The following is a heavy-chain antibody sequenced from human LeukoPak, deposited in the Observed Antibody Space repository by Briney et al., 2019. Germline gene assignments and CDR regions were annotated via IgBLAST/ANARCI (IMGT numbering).Heavy chain of an antibody. CDR1: GGSISSYY. V-gene: IGHV4-59*01. CDR2: IYYSGST. Sequence: SGTLSLTCTVSGGSISSYYWSWIRQPPGKGLEWIGYIYYSGSTNYNPSLKSRVTISVDTSKNQFSLKLSSVTAADTAVYYCARGTYDYVWGSYRYDYYYYYMDVWGKGTTVTISS. D-gene: IGHD3-16*02. J-gene: IGHJ6*03. CDR3: ARGTYDYVWGSYRYDYYYYYMDV.